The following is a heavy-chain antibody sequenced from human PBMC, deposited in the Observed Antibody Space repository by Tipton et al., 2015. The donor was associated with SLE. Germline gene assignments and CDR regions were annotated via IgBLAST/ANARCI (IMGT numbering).Heavy chain of an antibody. CDR3: ARLPNMGTNYYCMDV. CDR2: VSHTVKP. Sequence: TLSLTCTVSGDSISSSYWSWIRQPPGKGLEWIGYVSHTVKPNYDPSLKSRVTISVDTSKNEFPLKLTSVTAADTAVYYCARLPNMGTNYYCMDVWGKGTTVTVAS. J-gene: IGHJ6*03. CDR1: GDSISSSY. D-gene: IGHD7-27*01. V-gene: IGHV4-59*08.